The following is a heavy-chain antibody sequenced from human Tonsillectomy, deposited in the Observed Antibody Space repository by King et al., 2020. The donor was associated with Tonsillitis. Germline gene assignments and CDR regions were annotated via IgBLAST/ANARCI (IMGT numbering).Heavy chain of an antibody. CDR2: IDPSAGDP. J-gene: IGHJ4*02. CDR1: GYTFTKYY. D-gene: IGHD3-22*01. Sequence: QLVQSGAEVKKPGASVKFSCKASGYTFTKYYIHWVRQAPGQGLEWMGVIDPSAGDPVYAQKFQDRLAMTRDTSASTVYMHLSSLRSEDTAIYYCASPDYDGTGRLDFWGQGTLVTVSP. V-gene: IGHV1-46*03. CDR3: ASPDYDGTGRLDF.